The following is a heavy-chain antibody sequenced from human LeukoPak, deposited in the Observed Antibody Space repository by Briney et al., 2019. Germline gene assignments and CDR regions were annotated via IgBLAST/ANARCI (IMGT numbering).Heavy chain of an antibody. CDR3: AKYAVTTSSSAFDI. CDR2: IIGSGGST. Sequence: SGGSLRHSCAASGFTFSSFAMSWVRPAPGKGLEWVSAIIGSGGSTYYADSVKGEFTISRDTSKNTLYLQMNSLRAEDTAVYYCAKYAVTTSSSAFDIWGQGTMVTVSS. D-gene: IGHD4-17*01. J-gene: IGHJ3*02. V-gene: IGHV3-23*01. CDR1: GFTFSSFA.